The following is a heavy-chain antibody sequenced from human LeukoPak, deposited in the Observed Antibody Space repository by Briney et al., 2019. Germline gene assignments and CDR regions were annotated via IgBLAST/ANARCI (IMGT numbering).Heavy chain of an antibody. CDR1: GFTFSSYA. D-gene: IGHD6-13*01. Sequence: PGGSLRLSCAASGFTFSSYAMSWVRKAPGKGLEWVSTISGVGGNTYYADSVKGRFTISRDNSKNTLYLHMDSLRAEDTAVFYCAKLRTKYSSSPEDYWGQGTLVTVSS. J-gene: IGHJ4*02. CDR3: AKLRTKYSSSPEDY. CDR2: ISGVGGNT. V-gene: IGHV3-23*01.